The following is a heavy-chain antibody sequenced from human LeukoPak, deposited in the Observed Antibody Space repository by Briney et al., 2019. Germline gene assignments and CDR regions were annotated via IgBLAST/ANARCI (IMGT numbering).Heavy chain of an antibody. D-gene: IGHD6-19*01. Sequence: PSETLSLTCTVSGGSISSSSYYWGWIRQPPGKGLEWIGSIYYSGSTYYNPSLKSRVTISVDTSKNQFSLKLSSVTAADTAVYYCARDELQLQWLVHGDAFDIWGQGTMVTVSS. V-gene: IGHV4-39*07. J-gene: IGHJ3*02. CDR2: IYYSGST. CDR3: ARDELQLQWLVHGDAFDI. CDR1: GGSISSSSYY.